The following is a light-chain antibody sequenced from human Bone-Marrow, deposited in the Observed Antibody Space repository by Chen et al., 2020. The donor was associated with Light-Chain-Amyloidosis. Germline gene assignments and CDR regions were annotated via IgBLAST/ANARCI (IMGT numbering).Light chain of an antibody. CDR2: LGS. V-gene: IGKV2-28*01. J-gene: IGKJ4*01. CDR3: MQALQTPLT. Sequence: DIVLTQSPLALPVTPGERASISCRSSQSLLHSNGHTYLDWYLQKPGQSPQVLIYLGSERASGVPDRFSGSGSGTDFTLKISRVEAEDVGVYYCMQALQTPLTFGGGTKVEIK. CDR1: QSLLHSNGHTY.